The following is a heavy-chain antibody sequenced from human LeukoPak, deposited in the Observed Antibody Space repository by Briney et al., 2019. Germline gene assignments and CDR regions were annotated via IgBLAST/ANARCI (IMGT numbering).Heavy chain of an antibody. J-gene: IGHJ5*02. D-gene: IGHD3-3*01. CDR1: GYTFTSYD. Sequence: ASVKVSCKASGYTFTSYDINWVRQATGQGLEWMGWMNPNSGNTGYAQKFQGRVTITRNTSISTAYMELSSLRSEDTAVYYCARGRETFYDFWSGYYLPSGWFDPWGQGTLVTVSS. CDR2: MNPNSGNT. V-gene: IGHV1-8*03. CDR3: ARGRETFYDFWSGYYLPSGWFDP.